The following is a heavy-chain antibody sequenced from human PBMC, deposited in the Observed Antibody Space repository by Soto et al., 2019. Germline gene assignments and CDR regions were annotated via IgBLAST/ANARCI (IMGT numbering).Heavy chain of an antibody. CDR1: GGSISSSNW. V-gene: IGHV4-4*02. CDR3: ARDPYDFWSGYYYYYGMDV. Sequence: SETLSLTCAVSGGSISSSNWWSWVRQPPGKGLEWIGEIYHSGSTNYNPSLKSRVTISVDKSKNQFSLKLSSVTAADTAVYYCARDPYDFWSGYYYYYGMDVWGQGTTVTVSS. CDR2: IYHSGST. J-gene: IGHJ6*02. D-gene: IGHD3-3*01.